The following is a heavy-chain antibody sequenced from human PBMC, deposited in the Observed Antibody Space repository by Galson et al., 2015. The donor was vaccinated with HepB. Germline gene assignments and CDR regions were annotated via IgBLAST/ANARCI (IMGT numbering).Heavy chain of an antibody. J-gene: IGHJ2*01. D-gene: IGHD3-22*01. CDR3: ARDSDTTGFSWFFDL. V-gene: IGHV3-33*01. CDR1: GFTLRSYG. CDR2: MYHDGSNE. Sequence: SLRLSCAASGFTLRSYGMHWVRQAPGKGLEWVALMYHDGSNERYAASVRGRFTISRDTSKNTLFLQMDSLRAEDTAIYYCARDSDTTGFSWFFDLWGRGTLVTVSS.